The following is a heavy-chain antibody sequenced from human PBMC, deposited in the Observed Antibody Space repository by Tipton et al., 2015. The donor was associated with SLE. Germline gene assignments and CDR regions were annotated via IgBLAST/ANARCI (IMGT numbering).Heavy chain of an antibody. D-gene: IGHD2-15*01. Sequence: QSGAEVKKPGASVKVSCKASGYTFTSYDINWVRQATGQGLEWMGWMNPNSGNTGYAQKFQGRVTMTRNTSISTAYMELSSLRSEDTAVYYCARVPYCSGGSCYPTDVYWGQGTLVTVSS. CDR1: GYTFTSYD. J-gene: IGHJ4*02. CDR3: ARVPYCSGGSCYPTDVY. CDR2: MNPNSGNT. V-gene: IGHV1-8*01.